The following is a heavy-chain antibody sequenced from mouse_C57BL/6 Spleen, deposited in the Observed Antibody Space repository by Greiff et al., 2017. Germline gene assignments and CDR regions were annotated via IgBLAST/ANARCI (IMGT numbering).Heavy chain of an antibody. CDR3: ASAHYDGFAY. CDR1: GYSITGGYY. D-gene: IGHD1-2*01. CDR2: ISYDGSN. J-gene: IGHJ3*01. V-gene: IGHV3-6*01. Sequence: EVKLVESGPGLVKPSQSLSLTCSVTGYSITGGYYWNWIRQFPGNKLEWMGYISYDGSNNYNPSLKNRISIARNTSNNHFFLKLNSVTTEDTATYYCASAHYDGFAYWGQGTLVTVSA.